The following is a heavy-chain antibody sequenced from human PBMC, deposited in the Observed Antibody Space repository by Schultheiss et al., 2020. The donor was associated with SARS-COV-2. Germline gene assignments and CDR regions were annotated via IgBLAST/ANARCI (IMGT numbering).Heavy chain of an antibody. J-gene: IGHJ5*02. Sequence: GSLRLSCAVSGYSISSGYYWGWIRQPPGKGLEWIGSIYHSGSTYYNPSLKSRVTISVDTSKNQFSLKLSSVTAADTAVYYCARAPEVLLLSQKARVGTCWFDPWGQGTLVTVSS. CDR1: GYSISSGYY. D-gene: IGHD3-10*01. V-gene: IGHV4-38-2*01. CDR3: ARAPEVLLLSQKARVGTCWFDP. CDR2: IYHSGST.